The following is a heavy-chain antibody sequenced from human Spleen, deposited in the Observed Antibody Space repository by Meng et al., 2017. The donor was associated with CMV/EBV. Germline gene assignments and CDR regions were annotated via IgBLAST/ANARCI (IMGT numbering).Heavy chain of an antibody. V-gene: IGHV3-74*01. Sequence: GGSLRLSCAGYGFTFSSYNMHWVRQAPGKGLVWVSRIKSDGRSTSYADSVKGRFTISRDNAKNTLYLQMNSLRAEDTAVYYCARVTYCSGGSCYMGWDYYYGMDVWGQGTTVTVSS. CDR3: ARVTYCSGGSCYMGWDYYYGMDV. D-gene: IGHD2-15*01. CDR2: IKSDGRST. J-gene: IGHJ6*02. CDR1: GFTFSSYN.